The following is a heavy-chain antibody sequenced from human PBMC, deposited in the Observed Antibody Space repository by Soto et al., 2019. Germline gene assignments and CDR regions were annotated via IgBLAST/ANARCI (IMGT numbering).Heavy chain of an antibody. CDR1: GGSISSGGYY. Sequence: QVQLQESGPGLVKPSQTLSLTCTVSGGSISSGGYYWSWIRQHPGKGLEWIGYIYYCGSTYYNPSLKSRVTISVDTSKNQFSLKLSSVTAAATAVYYCARVPLSRLPITPYGAFDIWGQGTMVTVSS. CDR3: ARVPLSRLPITPYGAFDI. D-gene: IGHD3-10*01. J-gene: IGHJ3*02. V-gene: IGHV4-31*03. CDR2: IYYCGST.